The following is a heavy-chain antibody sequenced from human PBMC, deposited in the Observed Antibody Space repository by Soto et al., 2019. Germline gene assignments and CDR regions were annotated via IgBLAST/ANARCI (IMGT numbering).Heavy chain of an antibody. V-gene: IGHV2-5*02. CDR3: THMRSYYGTGSHAFDI. Sequence: QITLKESGPTLVKPTQTLTLTCTFSGFSLSTSGLSVCWIRQPPGKALEWLALVYWDDVRRYSSFLKSRLTITKYPSKNQVVLTMTNMDPVDTATYYCTHMRSYYGTGSHAFDIWGQGTIVTVSS. J-gene: IGHJ3*02. D-gene: IGHD3-10*01. CDR1: GFSLSTSGLS. CDR2: VYWDDVR.